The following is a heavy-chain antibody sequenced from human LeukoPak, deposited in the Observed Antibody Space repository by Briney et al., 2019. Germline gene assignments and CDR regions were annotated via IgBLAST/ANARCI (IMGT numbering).Heavy chain of an antibody. CDR2: IYYNGDT. CDR1: GGSISGSNYY. Sequence: PSETLSLTCTLYGGSISGSNYYWGWIRQPPGKGLEWIGSIYYNGDTYYNPSLKSRVTMSVDTSKNQFSLKLSSVSAADTAVYYCARPGYSYATPHYYYMDVWGKGTTVTVSS. J-gene: IGHJ6*03. CDR3: ARPGYSYATPHYYYMDV. V-gene: IGHV4-39*01. D-gene: IGHD5-18*01.